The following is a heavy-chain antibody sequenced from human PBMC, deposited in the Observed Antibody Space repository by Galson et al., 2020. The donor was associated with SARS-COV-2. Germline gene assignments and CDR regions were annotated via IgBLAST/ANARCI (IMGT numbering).Heavy chain of an antibody. CDR2: IYSGGST. CDR1: EFTVSSNY. D-gene: IGHD3-10*01. CDR3: ARDLVVRGATY. J-gene: IGHJ4*02. V-gene: IGHV3-66*01. Sequence: GESLKISCAASEFTVSSNYMSWVRQAPGKGLEWVSVIYSGGSTYYADSVKGRFTISRDNSKNTLYLQMNSLRAEDTAVYYCARDLVVRGATYWGQGTLVTVSS.